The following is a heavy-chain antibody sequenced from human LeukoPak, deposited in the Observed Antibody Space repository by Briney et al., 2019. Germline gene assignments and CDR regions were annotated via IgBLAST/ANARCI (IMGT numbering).Heavy chain of an antibody. Sequence: PSQTLSLTCTVSGGSIRSGDFYWSWIRQPPGKGLEWIGYIYYSGSTYYNPSLKSRVTISVDTSKNQFSLKLSSVTAADTAVYYCARYVRMRGVVAVTDWGQGTLVTVSS. V-gene: IGHV4-30-4*01. CDR2: IYYSGST. CDR3: ARYVRMRGVVAVTD. D-gene: IGHD2-15*01. CDR1: GGSIRSGDFY. J-gene: IGHJ4*02.